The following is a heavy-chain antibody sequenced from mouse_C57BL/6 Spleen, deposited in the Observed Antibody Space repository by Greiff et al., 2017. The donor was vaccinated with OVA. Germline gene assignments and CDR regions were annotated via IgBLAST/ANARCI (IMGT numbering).Heavy chain of an antibody. V-gene: IGHV1-18*01. D-gene: IGHD2-1*01. Sequence: VQLQQSGPELVKPGASVKIPCKASGYTFTDYNMDWVKQSPGKSLEWIGDINPNNGGTIYNPKFKGKATLTVDKSSSTAYMERRSLTSEDTAVFYGARGNYGNYARFAYWGQGTLVTVSA. CDR3: ARGNYGNYARFAY. CDR1: GYTFTDYN. J-gene: IGHJ3*01. CDR2: INPNNGGT.